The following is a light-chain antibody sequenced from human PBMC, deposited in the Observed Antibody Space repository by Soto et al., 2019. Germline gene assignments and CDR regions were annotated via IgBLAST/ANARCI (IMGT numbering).Light chain of an antibody. J-gene: IGKJ3*01. Sequence: DIQMTQSPSTLSASVGDRVTITCRASQSISTWLAWYQQKPGKAPKLLIYDASSLQSGVPSRFSGSGSGTEFTLTISSLQPDDFATYYCQKNNGYVFGPGTKVDFK. CDR3: QKNNGYV. CDR1: QSISTW. CDR2: DAS. V-gene: IGKV1-5*01.